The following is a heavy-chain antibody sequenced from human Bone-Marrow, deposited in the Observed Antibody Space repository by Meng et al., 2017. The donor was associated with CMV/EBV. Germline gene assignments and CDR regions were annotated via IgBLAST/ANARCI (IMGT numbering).Heavy chain of an antibody. J-gene: IGHJ4*02. Sequence: CTVSGGSVSSGSYYWSWIRQPPEKGLEWIGYIYYSGSTNYNPSLKSRVTISVDTSKNQFSLKLSSVTAADTAVYYCARTTVTTHSSDYWGQGTLVTVSS. CDR2: IYYSGST. CDR3: ARTTVTTHSSDY. CDR1: GGSVSSGSYY. D-gene: IGHD4-17*01. V-gene: IGHV4-61*01.